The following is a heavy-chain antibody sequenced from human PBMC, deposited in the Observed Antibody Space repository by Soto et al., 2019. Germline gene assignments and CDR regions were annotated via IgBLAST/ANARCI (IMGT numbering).Heavy chain of an antibody. CDR3: ARHFATSETSYYGMDV. Sequence: SETLSLTCSVSGGSISSSDFYWAWIRQPPGKGPEWIGSVYYSGRTYHNPSLKSRVTISVDTSENQFSLSLSSVTAADTAMYCCARHFATSETSYYGMDVWGHGTTVTVSS. CDR1: GGSISSSDFY. V-gene: IGHV4-39*01. J-gene: IGHJ6*02. CDR2: VYYSGRT.